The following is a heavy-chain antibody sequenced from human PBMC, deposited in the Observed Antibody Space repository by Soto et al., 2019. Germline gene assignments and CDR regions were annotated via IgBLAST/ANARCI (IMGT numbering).Heavy chain of an antibody. V-gene: IGHV3-7*01. D-gene: IGHD1-1*01. J-gene: IGHJ4*02. CDR3: ARTGDGHHDFLDY. CDR1: GFTFSSYW. CDR2: INQDGNED. Sequence: GGSLRLSCAASGFTFSSYWMNWVRQAPGKGLEWVANINQDGNEDNLLDSVKGRFTISRDNAKNSLLLQMNSLRVDDTAVYYCARTGDGHHDFLDYWGQGALVTVSS.